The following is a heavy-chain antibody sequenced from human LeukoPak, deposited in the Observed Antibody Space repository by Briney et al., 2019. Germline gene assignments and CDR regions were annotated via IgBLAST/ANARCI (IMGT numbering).Heavy chain of an antibody. CDR2: IYTSGST. V-gene: IGHV4-4*09. CDR1: GGTISSYY. Sequence: PSETLSLTCTVSGGTISSYYWSWIRQPPGKGLEWIGYIYTSGSTNYNPSLKSRVTISVDTSKNQFSLKLSSVTAADTAVYCCASQSSGCSYWYFDLWGRGTLVTVSS. D-gene: IGHD6-19*01. CDR3: ASQSSGCSYWYFDL. J-gene: IGHJ2*01.